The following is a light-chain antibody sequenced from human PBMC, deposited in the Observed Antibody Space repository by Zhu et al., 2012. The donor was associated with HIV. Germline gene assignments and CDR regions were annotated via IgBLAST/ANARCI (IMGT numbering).Light chain of an antibody. CDR1: QSVYNNY. Sequence: EIVLTQSPGTLSLSPGERATLSCRASQSVYNNYLAWYQQKPGQAPRLLIYGASSRATGVPDFTLTISRLEPEDFVVYYCQQYGGTPQTFGGGTRVDIK. J-gene: IGKJ4*01. CDR2: GAS. V-gene: IGKV3-20*01. CDR3: QQYGGTPQT.